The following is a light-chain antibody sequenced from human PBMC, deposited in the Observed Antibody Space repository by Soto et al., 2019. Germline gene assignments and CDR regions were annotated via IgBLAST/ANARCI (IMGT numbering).Light chain of an antibody. Sequence: QSVLTQPPSVSGAPGQRVTISCTGNNSNLGAGYDVHWYQQLPGAAPKLVIFGNRNRPSGVPERFSGSKTGTSASLAITGLQAGDEADYYCQAYDYSLTAFVFGGGTKLTVL. CDR2: GNR. CDR3: QAYDYSLTAFV. V-gene: IGLV1-40*01. J-gene: IGLJ3*02. CDR1: NSNLGAGYD.